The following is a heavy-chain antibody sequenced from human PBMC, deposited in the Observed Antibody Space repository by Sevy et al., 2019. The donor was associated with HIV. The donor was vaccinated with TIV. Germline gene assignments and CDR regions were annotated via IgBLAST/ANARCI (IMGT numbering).Heavy chain of an antibody. Sequence: GGSLRLSCAASGFTFSSYDMHWVRQATGKGLEWVSAIGTAGDTYYPGSVKGRFTISRENAKNSLYLQMNSLGAGDTAVYYCARAPGRDYYDSSGYYFPLWYFDLWGRGTLVTVSS. J-gene: IGHJ2*01. D-gene: IGHD3-22*01. V-gene: IGHV3-13*01. CDR3: ARAPGRDYYDSSGYYFPLWYFDL. CDR1: GFTFSSYD. CDR2: IGTAGDT.